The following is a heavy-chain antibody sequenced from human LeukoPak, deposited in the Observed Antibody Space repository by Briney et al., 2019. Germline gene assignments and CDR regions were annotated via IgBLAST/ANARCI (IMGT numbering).Heavy chain of an antibody. J-gene: IGHJ4*02. V-gene: IGHV1-2*04. CDR3: ARDRVTTNTPFFDS. CDR1: GYSFTGYY. CDR2: TNPNSGAT. Sequence: GASVKVSCKASGYSFTGYYIHWVRQAPGQGLEWMGWTNPNSGATNYAQNFQGWVTMTRDTSINTAYMELSRLRPDDTAVYYCARDRVTTNTPFFDSWGQGTLVTVSS. D-gene: IGHD4-17*01.